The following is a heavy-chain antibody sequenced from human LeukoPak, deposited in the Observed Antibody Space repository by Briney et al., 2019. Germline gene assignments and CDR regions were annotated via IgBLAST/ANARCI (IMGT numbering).Heavy chain of an antibody. CDR3: ARDPPRSQAIVDAFDI. Sequence: PWGSLTLSCAASGFTFSNYVMIWVRQAPGRGLEWVSVISGVGASTYYAESVKGRFNSSRDNSKNTLYLQMNSLRAEDSALYYCARDPPRSQAIVDAFDIWGQGTMVTVSS. V-gene: IGHV3-23*01. CDR2: ISGVGAST. CDR1: GFTFSNYV. D-gene: IGHD3-22*01. J-gene: IGHJ3*02.